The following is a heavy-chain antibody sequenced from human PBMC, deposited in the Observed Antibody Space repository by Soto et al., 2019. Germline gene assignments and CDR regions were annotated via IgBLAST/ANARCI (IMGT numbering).Heavy chain of an antibody. V-gene: IGHV4-31*03. CDR3: ARGTYSSSSNWFDP. Sequence: PSETLSLTCPFSGFSISSAGYYWSWIRQHPGKGPEWIGHIYNSGSTYCTPSLLSRVTILVDTSKNQFSLKLSSVTAADTAVYYCARGTYSSSSNWFDPWGQGTLVTVSS. D-gene: IGHD6-6*01. CDR2: IYNSGST. J-gene: IGHJ5*02. CDR1: GFSISSAGYY.